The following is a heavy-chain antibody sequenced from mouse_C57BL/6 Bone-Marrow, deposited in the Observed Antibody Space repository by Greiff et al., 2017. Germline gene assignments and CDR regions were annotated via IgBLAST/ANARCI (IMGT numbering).Heavy chain of an antibody. V-gene: IGHV1-72*01. D-gene: IGHD1-1*01. CDR3: ARGVGGSSYGGAMDY. CDR1: GYTFTSYW. CDR2: IDPNSGGT. Sequence: QVQLQQPGAELVKPGASVKLSCKASGYTFTSYWMHWVKQRPGRGLEWIGRIDPNSGGTKYNEKFKSKATLTVDKPSSTAYMQLSSRTTEDSAVYYCARGVGGSSYGGAMDYWGQGTSVTVSS. J-gene: IGHJ4*01.